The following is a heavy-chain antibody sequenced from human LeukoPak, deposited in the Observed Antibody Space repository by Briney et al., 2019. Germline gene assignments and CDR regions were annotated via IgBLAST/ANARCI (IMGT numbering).Heavy chain of an antibody. Sequence: SETLSLTCTVSGGSISSYYWSWIRQSPGKGLEWIGRIYTSGSTNYNPSLKSRVTISVDTSKNQFSLKLSSVTAADTAVYYCARDVYEQWLPGAFDYWGQGTLVTVSS. J-gene: IGHJ4*02. V-gene: IGHV4-4*07. CDR3: ARDVYEQWLPGAFDY. D-gene: IGHD6-19*01. CDR2: IYTSGST. CDR1: GGSISSYY.